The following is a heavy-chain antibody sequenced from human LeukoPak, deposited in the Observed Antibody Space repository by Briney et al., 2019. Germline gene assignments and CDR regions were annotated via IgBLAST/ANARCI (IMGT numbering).Heavy chain of an antibody. V-gene: IGHV3-7*01. J-gene: IGHJ4*02. Sequence: GGSLRLSCAASGFTFSSYAMSWVRQAPGKGLEWVANIKQDGSEKYYVDSVKGRFTISRDNAKNSLYLQMNSLRAEDTAVYYCARDVGAAGDYWGQGTLVTVSS. D-gene: IGHD6-13*01. CDR1: GFTFSSYA. CDR3: ARDVGAAGDY. CDR2: IKQDGSEK.